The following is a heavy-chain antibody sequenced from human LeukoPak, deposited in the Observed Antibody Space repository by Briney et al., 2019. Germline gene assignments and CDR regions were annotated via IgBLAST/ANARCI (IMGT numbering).Heavy chain of an antibody. J-gene: IGHJ4*02. CDR3: ARAHSSAWGY. Sequence: GRSLRLSCAASGFTFSSYAMHWVRQAPGKGLEWVAVISYDGSNKYYADSVKGRFTVSRDNAKNSLYLQINSLTAEDTAVYYCARAHSSAWGYWGQGTLVTVSS. CDR2: ISYDGSNK. V-gene: IGHV3-30-3*01. D-gene: IGHD6-19*01. CDR1: GFTFSSYA.